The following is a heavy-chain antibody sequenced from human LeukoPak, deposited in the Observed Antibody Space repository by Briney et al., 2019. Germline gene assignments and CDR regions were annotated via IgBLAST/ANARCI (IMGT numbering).Heavy chain of an antibody. V-gene: IGHV1-46*01. Sequence: ASVKVSCKASGYTFTNYAISWVRQAPGQGLEWMGIINPSGGSTSYAQKFQGRVTMTRDTSTSTVYMELSSLRSEDTAVYYCAGNYYYDSSGYKAWGQGTLVTVSS. CDR2: INPSGGST. CDR1: GYTFTNYA. CDR3: AGNYYYDSSGYKA. D-gene: IGHD3-22*01. J-gene: IGHJ5*02.